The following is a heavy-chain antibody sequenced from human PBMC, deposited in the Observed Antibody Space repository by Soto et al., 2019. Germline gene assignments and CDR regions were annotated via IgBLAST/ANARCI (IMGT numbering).Heavy chain of an antibody. CDR1: GDSFNTFA. CDR3: ARTYFDSSGYYLWDFVY. J-gene: IGHJ4*02. Sequence: QVQLVQSGAEVKKPGSSVKLSCKASGDSFNTFAVTWVRQAPGQGLEWLGGLIPNFDTPNYAQKFQGRVMIIADKSTSTPYMELISLRSGYTAVYYWARTYFDSSGYYLWDFVYWGQGTLVSVSS. V-gene: IGHV1-69*06. CDR2: LIPNFDTP. D-gene: IGHD3-22*01.